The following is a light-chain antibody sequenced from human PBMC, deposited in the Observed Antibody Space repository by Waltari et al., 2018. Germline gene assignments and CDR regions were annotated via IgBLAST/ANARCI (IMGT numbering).Light chain of an antibody. J-gene: IGKJ4*01. CDR3: QQFYDLPLT. V-gene: IGKV1-33*01. CDR1: QDINNY. CDR2: DAS. Sequence: DIQMTQSPSSLSASVVDRVTITCQASQDINNYLNWYQQKPGKAPKLLIYDASNLERGVPSRFSGSGSGTDFTFTITSLQPEDIATYYCQQFYDLPLTFGGGTKVEIK.